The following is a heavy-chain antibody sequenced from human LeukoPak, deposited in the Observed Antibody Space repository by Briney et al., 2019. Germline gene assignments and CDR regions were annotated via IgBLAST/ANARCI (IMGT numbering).Heavy chain of an antibody. CDR2: ISAYNGNA. CDR3: ARLLRFLEWYTDY. CDR1: GYTFTSYG. Sequence: ASVKVSCKASGYTFTSYGISWVRQAPGQGLEWMGWISAYNGNANFAQKFQGRVTMTTDTSTSTAYMELRSLRSDDTAMYYCARLLRFLEWYTDYWGQGTLVTVSS. D-gene: IGHD3-3*01. V-gene: IGHV1-18*01. J-gene: IGHJ4*02.